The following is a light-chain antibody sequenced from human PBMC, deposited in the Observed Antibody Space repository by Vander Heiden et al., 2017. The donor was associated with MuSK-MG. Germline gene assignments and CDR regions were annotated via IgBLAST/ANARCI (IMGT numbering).Light chain of an antibody. CDR2: STN. CDR1: SGSVSTSYY. V-gene: IGLV8-61*01. Sequence: QTVVTQEPSFSVSPGGTVTLTCGLSSGSVSTSYYPSWYQQTPGQAPRTLSYSTNTRSSGVPDRVSGSILGNNDALTITGAQADDEAYYYCVLYMGSGVCVFGGGTKMTVL. CDR3: VLYMGSGVCV. J-gene: IGLJ2*01.